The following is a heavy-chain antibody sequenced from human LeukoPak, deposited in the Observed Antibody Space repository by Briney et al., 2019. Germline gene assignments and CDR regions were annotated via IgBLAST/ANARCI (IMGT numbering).Heavy chain of an antibody. CDR2: ISSSGITL. D-gene: IGHD3-22*01. J-gene: IGHJ4*02. CDR1: GFTFSTYN. Sequence: PGGSLRLSCAASGFTFSTYNMNWVRQAPGKGLEWVSHISSSGITLYYADSVKGRFTISRDNPKNSLYLQMNSLRAEDTALYYCARRPYYYDSLDYWGQGTLVTVSS. CDR3: ARRPYYYDSLDY. V-gene: IGHV3-48*03.